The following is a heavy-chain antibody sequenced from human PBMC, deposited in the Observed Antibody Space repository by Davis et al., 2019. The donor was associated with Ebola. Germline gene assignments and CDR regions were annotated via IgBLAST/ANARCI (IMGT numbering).Heavy chain of an antibody. CDR3: ARVVYYYDSSGYMDY. V-gene: IGHV1-46*03. CDR2: INPNDGRT. D-gene: IGHD3-22*01. CDR1: GYTFTNYY. Sequence: ASVKVSCKASGYTFTNYYMHWVRQAPGQGLEWMGMINPNDGRTIYAQKFQGRVTMTRDTSPSTVYMELSSLRSEDTAVYYCARVVYYYDSSGYMDYWGRGTLVTVSS. J-gene: IGHJ4*02.